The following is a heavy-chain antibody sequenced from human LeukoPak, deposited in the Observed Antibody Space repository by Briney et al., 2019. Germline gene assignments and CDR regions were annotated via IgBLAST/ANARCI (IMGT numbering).Heavy chain of an antibody. V-gene: IGHV1-46*01. Sequence: ASVKVSCKASGYTFTSYYIHWVRQAPGQGLEWMAIINPSSGGTSYAQKFQGRVTMTRDTSTSTVYMELSSLRSEDTAMYYCAREYRSSQFDYWGQGTLVTVSS. CDR1: GYTFTSYY. CDR2: INPSSGGT. J-gene: IGHJ4*02. CDR3: AREYRSSQFDY. D-gene: IGHD6-13*01.